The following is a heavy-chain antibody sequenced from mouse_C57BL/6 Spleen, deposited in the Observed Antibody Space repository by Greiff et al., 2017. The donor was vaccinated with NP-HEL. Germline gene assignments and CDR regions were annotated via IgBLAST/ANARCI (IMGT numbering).Heavy chain of an antibody. CDR1: GYTFNGYW. CDR3: AREGYGSSPYAMDY. CDR2: INPSNGGT. Sequence: QVHLQQSGTELVKPGASVKLSCTASGYTFNGYWMHWVKQRPGQGLEWIGNINPSNGGTNYNAKFKSKATLTVDKSSSTAYMQLSSLTSEDSAVDYCAREGYGSSPYAMDYWGQGTSVTVSS. V-gene: IGHV1-53*01. D-gene: IGHD1-1*01. J-gene: IGHJ4*01.